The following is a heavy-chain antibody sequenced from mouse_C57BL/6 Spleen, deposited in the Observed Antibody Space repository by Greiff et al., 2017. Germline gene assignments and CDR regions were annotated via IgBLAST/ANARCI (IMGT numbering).Heavy chain of an antibody. CDR2: IDPEDGET. CDR3: ARRTGTKGEIYFDY. D-gene: IGHD4-1*01. V-gene: IGHV14-2*01. J-gene: IGHJ2*01. CDR1: GFNIKDYY. Sequence: EVKLMESGAELVKPGASVKLSCTASGFNIKDYYMHWVKQRTEQGLEWIGRIDPEDGETKYAPKFQGKATLTADTSSNTAYLQLSSLTSEDTAVYYCARRTGTKGEIYFDYWGQGTTLTVSS.